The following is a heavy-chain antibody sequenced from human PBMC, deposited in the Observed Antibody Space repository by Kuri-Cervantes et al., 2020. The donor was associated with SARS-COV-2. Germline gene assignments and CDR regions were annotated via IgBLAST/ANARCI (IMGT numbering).Heavy chain of an antibody. CDR3: ARRAPGAYDYVWGSYRPTTYDY. Sequence: SETLSLTCTVSGGSISSSSYYWGWIRQPPGKGLEWIGSIYHSGSTYYNPSLKSRVTISVDTSKNQFSLKLSSVTAADTAVYYCARRAPGAYDYVWGSYRPTTYDYWGQGTLVTVSS. D-gene: IGHD3-16*02. CDR2: IYHSGST. CDR1: GGSISSSSYY. V-gene: IGHV4-39*07. J-gene: IGHJ4*02.